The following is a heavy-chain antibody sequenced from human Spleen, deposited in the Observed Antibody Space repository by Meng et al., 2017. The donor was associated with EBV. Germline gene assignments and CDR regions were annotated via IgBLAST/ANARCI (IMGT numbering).Heavy chain of an antibody. D-gene: IGHD3-10*01. CDR2: IFYGGST. J-gene: IGHJ4*02. CDR3: ARAQVRGVSAFDY. V-gene: IGHV4-61*01. Sequence: QGKAHGSGTGRVRPSETRSLTGRVSGDSVSSGSYYWNWIRQPPGKGLEYIGYIFYGGSTNYNPYLKSRVTISVDPSKNQFSLKLSSVTAADTAVYYCARAQVRGVSAFDYWGQGTLVTVSS. CDR1: GDSVSSGSYY.